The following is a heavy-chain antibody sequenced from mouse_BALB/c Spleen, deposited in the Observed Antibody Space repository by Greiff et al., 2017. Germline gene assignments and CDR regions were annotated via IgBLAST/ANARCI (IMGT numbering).Heavy chain of an antibody. Sequence: EVQGVESGGGLVKPGGSLKLSCAASGFAFSSYDMSWVRQTPEKRLEWVAYISSGGGSTYYPDTVKGRFTISRDNAKNTLYLQMSSLKSEDTAMYYCAREELTTAKAMDYWGQGTSVTVSS. V-gene: IGHV5-12-1*01. J-gene: IGHJ4*01. CDR2: ISSGGGST. CDR3: AREELTTAKAMDY. CDR1: GFAFSSYD. D-gene: IGHD1-2*01.